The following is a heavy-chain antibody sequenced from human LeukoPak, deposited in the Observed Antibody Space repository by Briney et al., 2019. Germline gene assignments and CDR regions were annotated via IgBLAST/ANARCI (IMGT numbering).Heavy chain of an antibody. Sequence: GGSLRLSCAASGFTFSSYSMNWVRQAPGKGLEWVSSISSSSSYIYYADSVKGRFTMSRDHAKNSLYLQMNSLRAEDTAVYYCARDDLAVAGMGLDWGQGTLVTVSS. CDR2: ISSSSSYI. CDR3: ARDDLAVAGMGLD. D-gene: IGHD6-19*01. V-gene: IGHV3-21*01. CDR1: GFTFSSYS. J-gene: IGHJ4*02.